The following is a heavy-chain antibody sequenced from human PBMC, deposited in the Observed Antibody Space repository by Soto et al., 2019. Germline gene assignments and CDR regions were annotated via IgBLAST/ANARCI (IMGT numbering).Heavy chain of an antibody. J-gene: IGHJ3*02. Sequence: QVQLVQSGAEVKKPGASVKVSCKASGYTFTNYGISWVRQAPGQGLEWMGWISAYNGDTNYAQKLQGRITMTTATSTGTAYMGLRSLRSDDTAVYYCARDLSYYLDSSDRPGAFDIRGRGTMVTVSS. CDR3: ARDLSYYLDSSDRPGAFDI. CDR1: GYTFTNYG. V-gene: IGHV1-18*04. CDR2: ISAYNGDT. D-gene: IGHD3-22*01.